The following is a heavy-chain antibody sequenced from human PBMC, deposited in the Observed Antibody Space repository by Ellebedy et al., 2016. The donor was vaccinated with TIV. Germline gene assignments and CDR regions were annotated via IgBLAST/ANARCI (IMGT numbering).Heavy chain of an antibody. CDR3: ARDFEYSSGWNGNAFDI. D-gene: IGHD6-19*01. V-gene: IGHV3-11*05. CDR1: GFTFSDYQ. J-gene: IGHJ3*02. Sequence: GESLKISCAASGFTFSDYQMSWIRQAPGKGPEWLSCISSSTGNTNYADSVKGRFIIPRDNARKSLYLQMNSLRAEDTAVYYCARDFEYSSGWNGNAFDIWGQGTMVTVSS. CDR2: ISSSTGNT.